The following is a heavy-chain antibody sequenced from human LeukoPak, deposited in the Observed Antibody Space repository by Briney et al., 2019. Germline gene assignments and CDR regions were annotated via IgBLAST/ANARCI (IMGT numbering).Heavy chain of an antibody. CDR3: AKGDIVVVPAAIDS. V-gene: IGHV3-30*02. Sequence: GGSLRLSCAASGFTFSGSAMHWVRQAPGKGLEWVAFIRYDGSNKYYADSVKGRFTISRDNSKNTLYLQMNSLRAEDTAVYYCAKGDIVVVPAAIDSWGQGTLVTVSS. CDR1: GFTFSGSA. D-gene: IGHD2-2*01. J-gene: IGHJ4*02. CDR2: IRYDGSNK.